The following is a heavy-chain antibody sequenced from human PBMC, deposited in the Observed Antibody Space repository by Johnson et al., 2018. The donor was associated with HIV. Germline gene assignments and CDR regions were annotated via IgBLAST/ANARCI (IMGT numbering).Heavy chain of an antibody. J-gene: IGHJ3*02. D-gene: IGHD1-26*01. V-gene: IGHV3-30-3*01. Sequence: VQLVESGGGLVKPGGSLRLSCAASGFTFSNAWMSWVRQAPGKGLEWVAVISYDGSNKYYADSVKGRFTISRDNSKNTLYLQMNSLRAEDTAVYYCARAGRSIVGATRIGRMAFDIWGQGTMVTVSS. CDR3: ARAGRSIVGATRIGRMAFDI. CDR1: GFTFSNAW. CDR2: ISYDGSNK.